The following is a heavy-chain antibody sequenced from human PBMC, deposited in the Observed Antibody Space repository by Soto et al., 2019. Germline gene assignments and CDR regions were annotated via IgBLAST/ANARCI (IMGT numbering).Heavy chain of an antibody. CDR3: AKDTDNFYMDV. CDR2: ISWNSGTI. Sequence: GGSLRLSCAASGFTFDDYAMHWVRQAPGKGLEWVSGISWNSGTIGYADSVKGRFTISRDNAKNSLYLQMNSLRAEDTALYYCAKDTDNFYMDVWGKGTTVTVSS. J-gene: IGHJ6*03. CDR1: GFTFDDYA. V-gene: IGHV3-9*01.